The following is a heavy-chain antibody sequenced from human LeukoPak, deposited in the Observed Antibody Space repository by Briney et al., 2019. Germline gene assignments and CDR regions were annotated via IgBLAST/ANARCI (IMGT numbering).Heavy chain of an antibody. Sequence: ASVKVSCKASGYTFTSYDINWVRQATGQGLEWMGWMNPNSGNTGYAQKFQGRVTMTRNTSISTAYMELSSLRSEDTAVYYCAFSSYYLQGNYYYMDVWGKETTVTVSS. CDR3: AFSSYYLQGNYYYMDV. J-gene: IGHJ6*03. CDR2: MNPNSGNT. CDR1: GYTFTSYD. V-gene: IGHV1-8*01. D-gene: IGHD1-26*01.